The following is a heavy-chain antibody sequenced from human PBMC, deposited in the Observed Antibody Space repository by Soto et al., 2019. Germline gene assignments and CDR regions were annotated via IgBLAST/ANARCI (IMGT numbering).Heavy chain of an antibody. Sequence: QVQLVESGGGVVQPGRSLRLSCAASGFTFSNYGMHWVRQAPGKGLEWVAVISYHGSDKYYADSVKGRFTISRDNSKNPLYLQMDSLRAEETAVYYFAKDHLTTTVTTVGYWGQGTLVTVSS. CDR2: ISYHGSDK. CDR3: AKDHLTTTVTTVGY. V-gene: IGHV3-30*18. CDR1: GFTFSNYG. D-gene: IGHD4-17*01. J-gene: IGHJ4*02.